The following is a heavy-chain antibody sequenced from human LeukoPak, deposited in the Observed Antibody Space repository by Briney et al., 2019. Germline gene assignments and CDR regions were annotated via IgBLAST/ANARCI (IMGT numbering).Heavy chain of an antibody. CDR2: IYHSGTI. CDR3: AKSRSLGLQYFDT. Sequence: SESLSLTCTVSGGSISGYYWNWIRQSPEKGLEWIGYIYHSGTINFNPSLKARVTMSIDTPKNQFSLKLSSVTAADTAVYYCAKSRSLGLQYFDTWGQGTLATVSS. J-gene: IGHJ4*02. D-gene: IGHD4-11*01. CDR1: GGSISGYY. V-gene: IGHV4-59*01.